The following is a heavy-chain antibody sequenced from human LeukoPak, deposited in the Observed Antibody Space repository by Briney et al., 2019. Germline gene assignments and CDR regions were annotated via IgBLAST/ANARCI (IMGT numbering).Heavy chain of an antibody. CDR2: IYHSGST. CDR3: ARGPGFGENTASFDY. V-gene: IGHV4-30-2*01. D-gene: IGHD3-10*01. CDR1: GGSISSGGYY. Sequence: PSETLSLTCTVSGGSISSGGYYWSWIRQHPGKGLEWIGYIYHSGSTYYNPSLKSRVTISVDRSKNQFSLKLSSVTAADTAVYYCARGPGFGENTASFDYWGQGTLVTVSS. J-gene: IGHJ4*02.